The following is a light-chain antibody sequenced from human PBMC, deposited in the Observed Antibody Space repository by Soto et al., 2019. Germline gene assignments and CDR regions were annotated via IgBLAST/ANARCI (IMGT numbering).Light chain of an antibody. CDR3: QQYCSSPPT. J-gene: IGKJ4*01. CDR1: QSVYKNF. Sequence: EIVLTQSPGTLSLSPGERATLSCRASQSVYKNFLAWYQQKPGQAPRLLINGASNRATGIPDRFSGSGSVTDLSLTIDRLEPEDFAVYFCQQYCSSPPTFGGGTKVAIK. CDR2: GAS. V-gene: IGKV3-20*01.